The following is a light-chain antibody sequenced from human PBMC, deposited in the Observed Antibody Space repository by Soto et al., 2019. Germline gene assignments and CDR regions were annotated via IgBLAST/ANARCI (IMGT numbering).Light chain of an antibody. CDR1: SSDVGGYNY. Sequence: QSVRAQPASVSGSPGQSITMSCTGTSSDVGGYNYLSWYQQHPGKAPKVMIYEVSNRPSGVSNRFSGSKSGNTASLTISGLQAEDEADYFCSSYTTSGTPVFGGGTKLTVL. V-gene: IGLV2-14*01. J-gene: IGLJ3*02. CDR2: EVS. CDR3: SSYTTSGTPV.